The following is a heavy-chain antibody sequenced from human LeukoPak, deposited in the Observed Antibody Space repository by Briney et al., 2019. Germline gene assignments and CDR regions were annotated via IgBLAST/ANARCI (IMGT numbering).Heavy chain of an antibody. CDR2: ISDNGADT. Sequence: GGSLRLSCAASRFIFSKYAMSWVRQAPGKGLEWVSSISDNGADTYYEDSVKGRFTISRDNSRNTLYLQMNSLRVDDTAVYYCAKDRIRGDSFWGQGTLVTVSS. D-gene: IGHD3-16*01. V-gene: IGHV3-23*01. CDR1: RFIFSKYA. CDR3: AKDRIRGDSF. J-gene: IGHJ4*02.